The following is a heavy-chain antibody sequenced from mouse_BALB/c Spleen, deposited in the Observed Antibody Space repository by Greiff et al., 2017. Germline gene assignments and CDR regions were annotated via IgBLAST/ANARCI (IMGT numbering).Heavy chain of an antibody. J-gene: IGHJ4*01. D-gene: IGHD2-2*01. CDR3: NGRLRNAMDY. Sequence: EVQLQQSGAELVRSGASVKLSCTASGFNIKDYYMHWVKQRPEQGLEWIGWIDPENGDTEYAPKFQGKATMTADTSSNTAYLQLSSLTSEDTAVYYGNGRLRNAMDYGGKGTSVTVSS. V-gene: IGHV14-4*02. CDR1: GFNIKDYY. CDR2: IDPENGDT.